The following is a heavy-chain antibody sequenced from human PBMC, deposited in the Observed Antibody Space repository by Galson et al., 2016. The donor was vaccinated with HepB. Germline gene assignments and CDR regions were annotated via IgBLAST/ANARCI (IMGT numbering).Heavy chain of an antibody. CDR3: ARDTLTSPWDLDY. V-gene: IGHV3-64*01. CDR2: ITAGGEIT. CDR1: GSTFSSYA. D-gene: IGHD3-10*01. Sequence: SLRLSCAASGSTFSSYAMHWVRQAPGKGLEYLSAITAGGEITYYANSVKGRFTISRDNSENTLYLQMGSLRAEDMAVYYCARDTLTSPWDLDYWGQGTRVTVSS. J-gene: IGHJ4*02.